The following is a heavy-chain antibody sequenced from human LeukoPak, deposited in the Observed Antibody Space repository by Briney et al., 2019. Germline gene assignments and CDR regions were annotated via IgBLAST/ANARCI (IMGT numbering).Heavy chain of an antibody. Sequence: ASVKVSCKASGYTFTSYYMHWLRQAPGQGLEWMGIINLSGGSTSYAQKFQGRVTMTRDTSTSTVYMELSSLRTEGTAEYYCASEYSSSSRWFDPWFEGTLVTVCS. J-gene: IGHJ5*02. CDR3: ASEYSSSSRWFDP. CDR2: INLSGGST. CDR1: GYTFTSYY. D-gene: IGHD6-6*01. V-gene: IGHV1-46*01.